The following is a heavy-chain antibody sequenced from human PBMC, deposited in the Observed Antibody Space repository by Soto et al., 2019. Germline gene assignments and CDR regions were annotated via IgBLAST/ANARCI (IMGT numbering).Heavy chain of an antibody. D-gene: IGHD3-16*02. CDR3: ATDYQAY. Sequence: GGSLRLSCAASGFTFSSNRMIWVRQAPGKGLEWVAKINQDGGVRYYVDSVKGRFTISRDNAKNSLYLQMNSLRAEDTAVYYSATDYQAYWGQGTLVTVSS. J-gene: IGHJ4*02. V-gene: IGHV3-7*01. CDR2: INQDGGVR. CDR1: GFTFSSNR.